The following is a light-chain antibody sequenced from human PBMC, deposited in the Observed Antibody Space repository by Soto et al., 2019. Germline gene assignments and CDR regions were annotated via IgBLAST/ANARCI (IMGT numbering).Light chain of an antibody. Sequence: SYELTQPPSVSVSPGQTASITCSGDKLGDKYPCWYQQKPGQSPVLVISRDNKRPSGIPARFSGSSSGNTATLTISGTQAMDEADYYRQAWDSSASYVFGTGTKLTVL. CDR3: QAWDSSASYV. CDR1: KLGDKY. V-gene: IGLV3-1*01. CDR2: RDN. J-gene: IGLJ1*01.